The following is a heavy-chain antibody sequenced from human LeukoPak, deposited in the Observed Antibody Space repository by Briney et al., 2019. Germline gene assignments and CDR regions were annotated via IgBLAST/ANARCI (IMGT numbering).Heavy chain of an antibody. CDR3: ARGPAATSHYYYYYYMDV. V-gene: IGHV3-66*02. J-gene: IGHJ6*03. CDR1: GFAVSSNY. D-gene: IGHD2-2*01. CDR2: IYSGGST. Sequence: PGGSLRLSCAASGFAVSSNYMSWVRQAPGKGLEWVSVIYSGGSTYYADSVKGRFTISRDNSKNTLYPQMNSLRAEDTAVYYCARGPAATSHYYYYYYMDVWGKGTTVTVSS.